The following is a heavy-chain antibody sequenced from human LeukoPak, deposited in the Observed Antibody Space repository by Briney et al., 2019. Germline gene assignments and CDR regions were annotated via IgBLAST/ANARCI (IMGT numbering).Heavy chain of an antibody. J-gene: IGHJ4*02. V-gene: IGHV4-4*02. CDR3: ARLQITVFGVVIIRYFDY. CDR2: IYHSGST. D-gene: IGHD3-3*01. CDR1: GGSISSSNW. Sequence: SETLSLTCAVSGGSISSSNWWSWVRQPPGKGLEWIGEIYHSGSTNYNPSLKSRVTISVDKSKNQFSLKLSSVTAADTAVYYCARLQITVFGVVIIRYFDYWGQGTLVTVSS.